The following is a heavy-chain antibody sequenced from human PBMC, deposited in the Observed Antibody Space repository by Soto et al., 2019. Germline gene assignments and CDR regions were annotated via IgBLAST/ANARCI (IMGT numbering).Heavy chain of an antibody. Sequence: EVQLVESGGGLVQRGGSLRLSCAASGFTFSSHSMGWVRQAPGKGLEWAANIAQDGGFTEYVDSVRGRFTISRDNARNSLYLQMNSLRAEDTAVYYCVRWRWLQSEFDYWGQGTLVTVSS. J-gene: IGHJ4*02. CDR3: VRWRWLQSEFDY. CDR1: GFTFSSHS. CDR2: IAQDGGFT. D-gene: IGHD5-12*01. V-gene: IGHV3-7*03.